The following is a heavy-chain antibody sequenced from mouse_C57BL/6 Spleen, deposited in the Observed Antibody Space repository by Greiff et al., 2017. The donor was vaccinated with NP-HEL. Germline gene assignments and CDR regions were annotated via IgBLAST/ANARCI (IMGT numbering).Heavy chain of an antibody. CDR3: ASGSNYPYYYAMDY. V-gene: IGHV1-22*01. CDR1: GYTFTDYN. Sequence: EVQLQQSGPELVKPGASVKMSCKASGYTFTDYNMHWVKQSHGKSLEWIGYINPNNGGNSYNQKLKGKAKLTVNKSSRTAYMEIRSLTSEDSAVYYCASGSNYPYYYAMDYWGQGTSVTVSS. D-gene: IGHD2-5*01. J-gene: IGHJ4*01. CDR2: INPNNGGN.